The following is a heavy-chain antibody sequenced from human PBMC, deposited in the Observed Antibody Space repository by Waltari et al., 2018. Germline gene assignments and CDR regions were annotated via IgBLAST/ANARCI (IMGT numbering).Heavy chain of an antibody. Sequence: QVQLQESGPGLVKPSETLSLTCAVSGYSISSGYYWGWLRQPPGKGLEWIGSIYHSGSTYYNPSLKSRVTISVDTSKNQFSLKLSSVTAADTAVYYCARHDYGDYPYFDYWGQGTLVTVSS. V-gene: IGHV4-38-2*01. CDR2: IYHSGST. CDR3: ARHDYGDYPYFDY. D-gene: IGHD4-17*01. J-gene: IGHJ4*02. CDR1: GYSISSGYY.